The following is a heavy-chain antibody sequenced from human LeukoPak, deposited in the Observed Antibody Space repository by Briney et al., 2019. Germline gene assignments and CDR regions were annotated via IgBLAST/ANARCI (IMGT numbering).Heavy chain of an antibody. CDR2: ISADGTT. Sequence: GGSLRLSCRASGFNFDKYAMHWVRQRPGKGLEWVAVISADGTTDHADSVKGRFTVSRDNSKESLFLQMSSLRDEDTALYYCATWAFYHGLDVWGQGTTVTVSS. CDR1: GFNFDKYA. CDR3: ATWAFYHGLDV. D-gene: IGHD1-26*01. V-gene: IGHV3-43*02. J-gene: IGHJ6*02.